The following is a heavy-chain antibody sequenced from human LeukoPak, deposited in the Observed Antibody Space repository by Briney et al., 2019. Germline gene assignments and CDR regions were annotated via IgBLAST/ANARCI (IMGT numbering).Heavy chain of an antibody. CDR1: GFTFSSYG. J-gene: IGHJ1*01. CDR3: AKDHAPALTGYTSFQH. D-gene: IGHD3-9*01. Sequence: PGGSLRLSCAASGFTFSSYGMHWVRQAPGKGLEWVAVISYDGSNKYYADSVKGRFTISRDNSKNTLYLQMNSLRAEDTAVYYCAKDHAPALTGYTSFQHWGQGTLVTVSS. V-gene: IGHV3-30*18. CDR2: ISYDGSNK.